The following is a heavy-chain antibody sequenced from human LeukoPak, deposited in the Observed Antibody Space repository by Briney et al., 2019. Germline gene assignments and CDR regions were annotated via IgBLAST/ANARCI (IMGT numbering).Heavy chain of an antibody. V-gene: IGHV4-39*07. Sequence: SETLSLTCTVSGGPISSSSYYWGWIRQPPGKGLEWIGSIYYSGSTYYNPSLKSRVTISVDTSKNQFSLKLSSVTAADTAVYYCARAKDYYDSSGYCFDYWGQGTLVTVSS. CDR2: IYYSGST. CDR1: GGPISSSSYY. CDR3: ARAKDYYDSSGYCFDY. J-gene: IGHJ4*02. D-gene: IGHD3-22*01.